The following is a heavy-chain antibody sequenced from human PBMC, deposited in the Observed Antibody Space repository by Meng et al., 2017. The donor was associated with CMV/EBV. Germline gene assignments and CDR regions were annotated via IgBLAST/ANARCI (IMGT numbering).Heavy chain of an antibody. CDR2: IYYSGST. J-gene: IGHJ4*02. D-gene: IGHD3-16*02. CDR3: ARVSVSYGYRLGY. Sequence: QAPGPGRVNPSRPLPLTCTVSRGPSSSSSYYWGWSRQPPGKGLEWIGSIYYSGSTYYNPSLKSRVTISVDTSKNQFSLKLSSVTAADTAVYYCARVSVSYGYRLGYWGQGTLVTVSS. V-gene: IGHV4-39*07. CDR1: RGPSSSSSYY.